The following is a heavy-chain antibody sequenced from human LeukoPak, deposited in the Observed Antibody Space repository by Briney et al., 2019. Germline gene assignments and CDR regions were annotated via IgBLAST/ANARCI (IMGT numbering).Heavy chain of an antibody. J-gene: IGHJ4*02. CDR2: IYRSGST. Sequence: PSETLSLTCAVSGGSISSSNWWSWVRQPPGKGLEWIGEIYRSGSTNYNPSLKSRVTISVDKSKNQFSLKLSSVTAADTAVYYCARVKIYQQQLVLDYWGQGTLVTVSS. V-gene: IGHV4-4*02. D-gene: IGHD6-13*01. CDR3: ARVKIYQQQLVLDY. CDR1: GGSISSSNW.